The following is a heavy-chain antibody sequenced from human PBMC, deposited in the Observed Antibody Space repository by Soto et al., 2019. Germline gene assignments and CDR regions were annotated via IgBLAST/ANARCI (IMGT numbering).Heavy chain of an antibody. CDR1: GYSFTSYY. V-gene: IGHV1-46*01. Sequence: QVQLVQSGAEVKKPGASVKVSCKASGYSFTSYYIHWVRQAPGQGLEWMGIINPSSSTTYAQKFQGRVTRTRDTSTSNVYMELSSLRSEDTAVYYCARVGCSGGSCYAVDYWGQGTLVTVSS. CDR3: ARVGCSGGSCYAVDY. D-gene: IGHD2-15*01. CDR2: INPSSST. J-gene: IGHJ4*02.